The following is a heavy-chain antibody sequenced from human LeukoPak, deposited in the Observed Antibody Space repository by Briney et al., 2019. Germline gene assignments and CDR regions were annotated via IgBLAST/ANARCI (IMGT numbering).Heavy chain of an antibody. CDR2: IYTTGST. D-gene: IGHD3-10*01. V-gene: IGHV4-4*07. J-gene: IGHJ4*02. CDR1: GGSISSYY. Sequence: SETLSLTCTVSGGSISSYYWSWIRQPAGKGLEWIGRIYTTGSTNYNPSLKSRVTISVDTSKNHFSLKLNSVTAADTAVYYRARGFRGPNFDYWGQGTLVTVSS. CDR3: ARGFRGPNFDY.